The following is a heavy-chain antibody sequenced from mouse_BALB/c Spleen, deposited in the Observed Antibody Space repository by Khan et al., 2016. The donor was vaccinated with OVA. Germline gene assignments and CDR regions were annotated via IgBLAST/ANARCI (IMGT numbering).Heavy chain of an antibody. CDR3: WILL. CDR1: GFTFSNYW. J-gene: IGHJ2*01. V-gene: IGHV6-6*02. CDR2: IRLKSDDYVT. Sequence: EVKLEESGGGLVQPGGSMKLSCVASGFTFSNYWMNWVRQSTAKGLEWVAEIRLKSDDYVTHYAESVKGRFTISRDYSNSSVYLQMNNLRAEDTGIYYCWILLWGQGTTLTVSS.